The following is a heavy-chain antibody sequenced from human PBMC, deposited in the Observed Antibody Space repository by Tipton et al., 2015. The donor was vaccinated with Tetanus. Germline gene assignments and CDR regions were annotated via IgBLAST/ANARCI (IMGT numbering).Heavy chain of an antibody. Sequence: SLRLSCEASGFTLSRYWTHWVRQTPGTGLVWVSRINGEASDTGYADSVKGRLSISRDNTKNMLYLQINSLRAEDTTVYYCARELAYDGSGRDAFDIWGQGTMVTVSS. D-gene: IGHD3-10*01. V-gene: IGHV3-74*01. CDR3: ARELAYDGSGRDAFDI. CDR2: INGEASDT. CDR1: GFTLSRYW. J-gene: IGHJ3*02.